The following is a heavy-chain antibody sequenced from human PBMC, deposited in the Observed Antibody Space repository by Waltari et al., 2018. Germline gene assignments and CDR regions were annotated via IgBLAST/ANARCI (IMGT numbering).Heavy chain of an antibody. CDR2: IYHSGST. CDR3: ARDLRGTVLY. V-gene: IGHV4-38-2*02. CDR1: GYSISSGYY. J-gene: IGHJ4*02. Sequence: QVQLQESGPGLVKPSETLSLTCAVSGYSISSGYYWGWIRQPPGKGLEWIGSIYHSGSTDYTPSLKSRVTSSVDTSKSQFSLKLSSVTAAHTAVYYCARDLRGTVLYWGQGTLFTVSS. D-gene: IGHD4-17*01.